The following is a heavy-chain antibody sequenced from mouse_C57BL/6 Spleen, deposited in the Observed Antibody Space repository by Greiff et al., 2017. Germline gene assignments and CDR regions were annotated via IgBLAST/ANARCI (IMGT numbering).Heavy chain of an antibody. CDR1: GYTFTSYW. CDR3: ARDYGSRDYYAMDY. V-gene: IGHV1-72*01. CDR2: IDPYSGGT. J-gene: IGHJ4*01. D-gene: IGHD1-1*01. Sequence: VQLQQPGAELVKPGASVKLSCKASGYTFTSYWMPWVKQRPGRGLEWIGRIDPYSGGTNYNEKFKSKATLTVDKSSSTAYMQLSSLTSEDSAVYYCARDYGSRDYYAMDYWGQGTSVTVSS.